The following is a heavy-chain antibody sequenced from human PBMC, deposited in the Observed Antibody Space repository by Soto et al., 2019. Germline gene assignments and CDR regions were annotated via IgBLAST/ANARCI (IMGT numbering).Heavy chain of an antibody. CDR1: GFTFSSYS. V-gene: IGHV3-48*01. CDR2: ISSSSSTI. D-gene: IGHD3-3*01. Sequence: GGSLRLSCAASGFTFSSYSMNLVRQAPGKGLEWVSYISSSSSTIYYADSVKGRFTISRDNAKNSLYLQMNSLRAEDTAVYYCARDGGYDFWSGYYTGIVNWFDPWGQGTLVTVSS. CDR3: ARDGGYDFWSGYYTGIVNWFDP. J-gene: IGHJ5*02.